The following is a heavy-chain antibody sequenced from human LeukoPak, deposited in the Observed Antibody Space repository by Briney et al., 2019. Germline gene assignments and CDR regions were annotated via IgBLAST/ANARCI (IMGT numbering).Heavy chain of an antibody. Sequence: GGSLRLSCAAPGFTFSSYGMHWVRQAPGKGLEWVSTISGSGGFTYYADSVKGRFTISRDNSKNTLYVQMNSLRAEDTAVYYCAKGDGYRFGYFYYWGQGTLVTVSS. CDR1: GFTFSSYG. J-gene: IGHJ4*02. D-gene: IGHD5-18*01. V-gene: IGHV3-23*01. CDR3: AKGDGYRFGYFYY. CDR2: ISGSGGFT.